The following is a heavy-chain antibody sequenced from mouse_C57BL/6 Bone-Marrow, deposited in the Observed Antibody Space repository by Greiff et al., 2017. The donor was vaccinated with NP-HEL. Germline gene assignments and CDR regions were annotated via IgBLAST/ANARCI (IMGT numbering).Heavy chain of an antibody. Sequence: VMLVESGPGLVAPSQSLSITCTVSGFSFTSYGVSWVRQPPGKGLEWLGVIWGDGCTNYHSALISRLSISKDNSKSQVFLKLNSLQTDDTATYYCAKEGTTPYFDVWGTGTTVTVSS. CDR3: AKEGTTPYFDV. D-gene: IGHD1-1*01. CDR1: GFSFTSYG. CDR2: IWGDGCT. J-gene: IGHJ1*03. V-gene: IGHV2-3*01.